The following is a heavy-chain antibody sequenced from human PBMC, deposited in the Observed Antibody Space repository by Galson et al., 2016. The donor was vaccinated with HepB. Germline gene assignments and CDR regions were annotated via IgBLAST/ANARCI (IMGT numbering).Heavy chain of an antibody. CDR3: AAHSGPNSWGRKALDY. D-gene: IGHD1-26*01. Sequence: SVKVSCKAYGNYFTTYGFTWVRQAPGQGLEWMGWIGAYNGNTHSAQKFQDRVTLTRNTFTTTVYLELRSLRLDDTAVYYGAAHSGPNSWGRKALDYGGQGTLITVSS. J-gene: IGHJ4*02. CDR1: GNYFTTYG. V-gene: IGHV1-18*01. CDR2: IGAYNGNT.